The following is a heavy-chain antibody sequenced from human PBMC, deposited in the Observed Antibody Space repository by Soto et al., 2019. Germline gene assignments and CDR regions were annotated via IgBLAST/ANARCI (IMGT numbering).Heavy chain of an antibody. CDR2: INHSGIT. CDR1: GGSFNDYY. J-gene: IGHJ4*02. D-gene: IGHD5-18*01. V-gene: IGHV4-34*01. CDR3: ARLTWIQLWSRSGSFDY. Sequence: SETLSLTCAVYGGSFNDYYWSWIRQPPGKGLEWIGEINHSGITNYNPSLKSRVTVSVDTSKNQFSLNLRSVTAADTAVYYCARLTWIQLWSRSGSFDYWGQGTLVTVSS.